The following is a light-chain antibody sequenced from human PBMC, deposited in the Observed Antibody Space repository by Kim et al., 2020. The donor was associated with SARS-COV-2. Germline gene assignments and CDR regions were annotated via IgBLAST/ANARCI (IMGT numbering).Light chain of an antibody. CDR3: QQSHTTPLLT. J-gene: IGKJ4*01. CDR2: DAS. V-gene: IGKV1-39*01. Sequence: DIQMTQSPSTLSASVGDRVTISCRASQSISSWLAWYQQKPGKAPKLLIYDASTLQSGVPSRFSGSGSGTDFTLTITSLQPEDFATYYCQQSHTTPLLTFGGGTKVDIK. CDR1: QSISSW.